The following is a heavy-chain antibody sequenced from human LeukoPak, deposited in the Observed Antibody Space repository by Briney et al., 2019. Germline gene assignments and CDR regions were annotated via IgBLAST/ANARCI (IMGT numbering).Heavy chain of an antibody. J-gene: IGHJ3*02. V-gene: IGHV1-24*01. D-gene: IGHD3-22*01. Sequence: ASVKVSCKVSGYTLTELSMQWVRQAPGKGLDWMGGFDPEDGETIYAQKFQGRVTMTEGTSTDTAYMELSSLRSEDTAVYYCATGGDSSGYYYGRNAFDIWGQGTMVTASS. CDR2: FDPEDGET. CDR3: ATGGDSSGYYYGRNAFDI. CDR1: GYTLTELS.